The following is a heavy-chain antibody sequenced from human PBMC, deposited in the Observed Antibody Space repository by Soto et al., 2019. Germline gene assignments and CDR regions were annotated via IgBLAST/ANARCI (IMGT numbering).Heavy chain of an antibody. Sequence: PGGSLRLSCAASGFTFSSYAMSWVRQAPGKGLEWVSAISGSGGSTYYADSVKGRFTISRDNSKNTLYLQMNSLRAEDTAVYYCAKDKGGGSVVVPAAKGGMDVWGQGTTVTVSS. D-gene: IGHD2-2*01. J-gene: IGHJ6*02. CDR3: AKDKGGGSVVVPAAKGGMDV. V-gene: IGHV3-23*01. CDR2: ISGSGGST. CDR1: GFTFSSYA.